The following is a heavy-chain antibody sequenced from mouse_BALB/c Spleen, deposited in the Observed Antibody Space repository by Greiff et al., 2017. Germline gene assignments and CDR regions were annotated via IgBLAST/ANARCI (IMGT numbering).Heavy chain of an antibody. D-gene: IGHD2-14*01. J-gene: IGHJ4*01. Sequence: QVQLQQSGAELVKPGASVKLSCKASGYTFTSYWMHWVKQRPGQGLEWIGEIDPSDSYTNYNQKFKGKATLTVDKSSSTAYMQLSSLTSEDSAVYYCARGEDRYDAMDYWGQGTSVTVSS. V-gene: IGHV1-69*02. CDR1: GYTFTSYW. CDR2: IDPSDSYT. CDR3: ARGEDRYDAMDY.